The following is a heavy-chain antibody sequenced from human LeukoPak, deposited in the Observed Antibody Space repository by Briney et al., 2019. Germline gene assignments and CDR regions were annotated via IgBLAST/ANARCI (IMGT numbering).Heavy chain of an antibody. CDR3: AKVWDIVATIGGLDY. CDR2: IWYDGSIK. J-gene: IGHJ4*02. D-gene: IGHD5-12*01. Sequence: GRSLRLSCAASGFTFSTYGMHWVRQAPGKGLEWVAVIWYDGSIKYYGDSVKGRFTISRDNSKNTLYLQMNSLRAEDTAVYYCAKVWDIVATIGGLDYWGQGTLVTVSS. CDR1: GFTFSTYG. V-gene: IGHV3-33*06.